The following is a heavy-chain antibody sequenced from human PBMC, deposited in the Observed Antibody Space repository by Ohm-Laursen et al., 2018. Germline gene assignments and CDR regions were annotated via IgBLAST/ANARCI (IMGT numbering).Heavy chain of an antibody. V-gene: IGHV4-59*01. CDR1: GGSINNNY. J-gene: IGHJ4*02. CDR2: IYYSGST. D-gene: IGHD3-22*01. CDR3: ARGRTYYDSYFDY. Sequence: GTLSLTCPVSGGSINNNYWSWIRQPPGKGLEWIGYIYYSGSTNYDPSLKGRVTISVDTSKNQFSLKLNSVTAADTAVYYCARGRTYYDSYFDYWGQGTLVTVSS.